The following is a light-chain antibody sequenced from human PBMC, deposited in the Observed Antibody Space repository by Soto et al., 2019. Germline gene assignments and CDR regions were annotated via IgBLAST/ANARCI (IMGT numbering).Light chain of an antibody. V-gene: IGKV4-1*01. CDR2: WAS. Sequence: DIVMIQSPDSLAVSLGERATINCKSSQSVLYSSNNKNYLAWYQQKPGQPPKLLIYWASTRESGVPDRFSGSGSATDFTLTISSLQAEDVAVYYCQQYYSTPPYTFGQGTKLEIK. CDR1: QSVLYSSNNKNY. CDR3: QQYYSTPPYT. J-gene: IGKJ2*01.